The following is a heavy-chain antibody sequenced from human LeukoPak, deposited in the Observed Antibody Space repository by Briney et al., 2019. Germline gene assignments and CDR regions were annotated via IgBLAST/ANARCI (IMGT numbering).Heavy chain of an antibody. V-gene: IGHV4-38-2*02. Sequence: PSETRSLTCDVSGYSISRGYSWGWVRQSPGKGMEWIANIHQSGRTYYNPSLKSRVTISVDMSKNQISLKLTSVTAADTAVYHCTRETIRFCSDTDCRQGEFWGQGALVTVSS. D-gene: IGHD2-15*01. CDR1: GYSISRGYS. CDR2: IHQSGRT. CDR3: TRETIRFCSDTDCRQGEF. J-gene: IGHJ4*02.